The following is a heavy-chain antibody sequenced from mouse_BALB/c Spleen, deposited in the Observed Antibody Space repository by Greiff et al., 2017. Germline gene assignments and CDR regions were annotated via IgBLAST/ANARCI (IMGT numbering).Heavy chain of an antibody. CDR2: IWSGGST. D-gene: IGHD2-1*01. J-gene: IGHJ3*01. V-gene: IGHV2-2*02. Sequence: QVQLQQSGPGLVQPSQSLSITCTVSGFSLTSYGVPWVRQSPGKGLEWLGVIWSGGSTDYNAAFISRLSISKDNSKSQVFFKMNSLQANDTAIYYCARKHYGNGAWFAYWGQGTLVTVSA. CDR3: ARKHYGNGAWFAY. CDR1: GFSLTSYG.